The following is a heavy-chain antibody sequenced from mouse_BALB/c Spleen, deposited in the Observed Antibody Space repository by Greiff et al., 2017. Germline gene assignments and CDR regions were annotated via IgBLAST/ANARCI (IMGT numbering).Heavy chain of an antibody. D-gene: IGHD2-4*01. CDR3: TRGDYDIDY. V-gene: IGHV1-69*02. Sequence: QVQLQQSGAELVRPGASVKLSCKASGYTFTSYWINWVKQRPGQGLEWIGNIYPSDSYTNYNQKFKDKATLTVDKSSSTAYMQLSSPTSEDSAVYYCTRGDYDIDYWGQGTTLTVSS. J-gene: IGHJ2*01. CDR1: GYTFTSYW. CDR2: IYPSDSYT.